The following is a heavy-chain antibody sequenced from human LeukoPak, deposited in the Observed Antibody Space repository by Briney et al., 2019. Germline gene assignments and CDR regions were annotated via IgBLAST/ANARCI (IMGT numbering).Heavy chain of an antibody. D-gene: IGHD6-13*01. CDR3: AREGPGYSSQAGAFDI. J-gene: IGHJ3*02. CDR1: GGSISGYH. Sequence: SETLSLTCNVSGGSISGYHWSWIRQPPGKGLEWLGYIYYSGSSNYNPSLKSRVTISADTSKNQFSLKLSSVTAADTAVYYCAREGPGYSSQAGAFDIWGQGTMVTVSS. V-gene: IGHV4-59*01. CDR2: IYYSGSS.